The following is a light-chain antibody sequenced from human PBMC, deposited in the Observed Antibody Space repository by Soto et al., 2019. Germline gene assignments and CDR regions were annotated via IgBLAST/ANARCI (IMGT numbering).Light chain of an antibody. CDR2: GAS. CDR1: QSVSSSY. Sequence: EIVLTQSPGTLSLSPGERATLSCRASQSVSSSYLAWYQQIPGQDPRLLIYGASKRATGIPDRFSGSGSGTDFTLTISRMEPEDFAVYYCQQYGSSPPLTFGGGTKVEIK. J-gene: IGKJ4*01. V-gene: IGKV3-20*01. CDR3: QQYGSSPPLT.